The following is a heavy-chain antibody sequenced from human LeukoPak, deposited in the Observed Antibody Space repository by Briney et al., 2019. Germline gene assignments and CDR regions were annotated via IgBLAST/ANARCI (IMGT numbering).Heavy chain of an antibody. CDR2: INHSGST. Sequence: PSETLSLTCAVYGGSFSGYYWSWIRQPPGKGLEWIGEINHSGSTNYNPSLKSRVTISVDTSKNQFSLKLSSVTAADTAVYYCATSALRSGYYSSYFDYWGQGTLVTVSS. J-gene: IGHJ4*02. CDR3: ATSALRSGYYSSYFDY. CDR1: GGSFSGYY. D-gene: IGHD3-22*01. V-gene: IGHV4-34*01.